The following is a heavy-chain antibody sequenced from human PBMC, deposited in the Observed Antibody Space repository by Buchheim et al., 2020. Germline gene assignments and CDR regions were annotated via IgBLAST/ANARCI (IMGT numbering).Heavy chain of an antibody. D-gene: IGHD3-9*01. Sequence: VQLVESGGGVVQPGGSLRLSCAASGFTVSSNYMSWVRQAPGKGLEWVSVIYSGGSTYYADSVKGRFTISRDNSKNTLYLQMNSLRAEDTAVYYCARAHAMHYDILTGYFDYWGQGTL. V-gene: IGHV3-66*01. CDR2: IYSGGST. CDR3: ARAHAMHYDILTGYFDY. CDR1: GFTVSSNY. J-gene: IGHJ4*02.